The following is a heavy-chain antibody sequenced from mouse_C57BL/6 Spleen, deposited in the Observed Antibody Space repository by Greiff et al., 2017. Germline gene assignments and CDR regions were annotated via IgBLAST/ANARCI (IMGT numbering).Heavy chain of an antibody. J-gene: IGHJ2*01. CDR3: ARDLRGYFDY. Sequence: EVKLMESEGGLVQPGSSMKLSCTASGFTFSDYYMAWVRQVPEKGLEWVANINYDGSSTYYLDSLKSRFMISKDNAKNILFLQMSSLKSEDTATYYCARDLRGYFDYWGQGTTLTVSS. V-gene: IGHV5-16*01. CDR1: GFTFSDYY. D-gene: IGHD1-1*01. CDR2: INYDGSST.